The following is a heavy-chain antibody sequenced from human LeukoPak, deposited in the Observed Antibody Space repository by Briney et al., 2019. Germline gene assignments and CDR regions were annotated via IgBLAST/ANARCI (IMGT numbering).Heavy chain of an antibody. D-gene: IGHD5-24*01. Sequence: GGSLRLSCAASGFTFSSYSMNWVRQAPGKGLEWVSSISSSSSYIYYADSVKGRFTISRDNAKNSLYLQVNSLRAEDTAVYYCARGLEMATITALDVWGKGTTVTVSS. CDR3: ARGLEMATITALDV. J-gene: IGHJ6*04. CDR2: ISSSSSYI. V-gene: IGHV3-21*01. CDR1: GFTFSSYS.